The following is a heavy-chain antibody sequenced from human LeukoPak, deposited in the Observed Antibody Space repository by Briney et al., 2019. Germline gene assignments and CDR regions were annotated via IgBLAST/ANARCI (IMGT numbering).Heavy chain of an antibody. Sequence: GGSLRLSCEVSGFIFTNYWMSWVRQAPGKGLEWVGNIRQDGDEKSYVDSVRGRFTISRDNSKNTLYLQMNSLRADDTAVYYCARVRSVATYDFRSGYYNSEARFYFDYWGQGTLVTVSS. CDR1: GFIFTNYW. CDR3: ARVRSVATYDFRSGYYNSEARFYFDY. CDR2: IRQDGDEK. D-gene: IGHD3-3*01. J-gene: IGHJ4*02. V-gene: IGHV3-7*01.